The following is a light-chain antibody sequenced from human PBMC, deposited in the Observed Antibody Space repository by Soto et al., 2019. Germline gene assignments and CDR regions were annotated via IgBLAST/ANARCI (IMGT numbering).Light chain of an antibody. J-gene: IGLJ2*01. CDR3: AAWDDSLSGYVV. CDR1: SSNIGTYY. Sequence: QAVVTQPPSASGTPGQRVTISCSGSSSNIGTYYVYWYQQFPGTAPKLVIHSNNQRPSGVPDRFSGSKSGTSASLAISGLRSEDEADYYCAAWDDSLSGYVVFGGGTKLTVL. V-gene: IGLV1-47*02. CDR2: SNN.